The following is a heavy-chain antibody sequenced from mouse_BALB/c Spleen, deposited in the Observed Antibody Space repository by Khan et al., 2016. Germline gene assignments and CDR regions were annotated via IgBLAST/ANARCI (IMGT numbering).Heavy chain of an antibody. Sequence: QVQLQQSGAELVKPGASVKLSCKASGYTFTSYDINWVRQRPEQGLEWIGWIFPGDGSTKYNEKFKGKATLTTDQSSSPAYMQLRRLTSDDSAFYFCARHYGSTYGYFDVWGAGTTVTVSS. J-gene: IGHJ1*01. CDR3: ARHYGSTYGYFDV. V-gene: IGHV1-85*01. CDR2: IFPGDGST. CDR1: GYTFTSYD. D-gene: IGHD1-1*01.